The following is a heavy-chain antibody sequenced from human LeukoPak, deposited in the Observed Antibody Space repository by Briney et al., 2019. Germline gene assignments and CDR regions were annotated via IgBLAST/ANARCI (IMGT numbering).Heavy chain of an antibody. V-gene: IGHV3-48*01. CDR2: LSNSGNI. D-gene: IGHD3-16*01. CDR3: ARRGDSPMIGDH. J-gene: IGHJ4*02. Sequence: GGSLRLSCAASGFTFSSYGMNWVRQAPGKGLEWLSYLSNSGNIHYAQAVEGRFTISRGNATSSLYLQMDGLRAEDTAVYYCARRGDSPMIGDHWGQGILVTVAS. CDR1: GFTFSSYG.